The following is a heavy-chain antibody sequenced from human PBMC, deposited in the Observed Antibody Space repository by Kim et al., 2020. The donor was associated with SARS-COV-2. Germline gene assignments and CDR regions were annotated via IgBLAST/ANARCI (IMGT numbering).Heavy chain of an antibody. Sequence: SETLSLTCTVSGGSISSYYWSWIRQPPGKGLEWIGYIYYSGSTNYNPSLKSRVTISVDTSKNQFSLKLSSVTAADTAVYYCARWGGWGLRYFDWLAQPDYYYYYGMDVWGQGTTVTVSS. CDR2: IYYSGST. CDR3: ARWGGWGLRYFDWLAQPDYYYYYGMDV. CDR1: GGSISSYY. D-gene: IGHD3-9*01. V-gene: IGHV4-59*01. J-gene: IGHJ6*02.